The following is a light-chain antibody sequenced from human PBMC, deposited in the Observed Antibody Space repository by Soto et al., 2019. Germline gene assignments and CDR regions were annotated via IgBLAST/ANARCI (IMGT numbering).Light chain of an antibody. CDR3: SSYGSTSTRYV. CDR1: SSDVGGYNY. Sequence: QSALTQPASVSGSPGQSITISCTGTSSDVGGYNYVSWYQQHPGKAPKLMIYEVSNRPSGVSNRFSGSKSANTASLTISGLQAEDEADYFCSSYGSTSTRYVVGTGTKVTVL. V-gene: IGLV2-14*01. J-gene: IGLJ1*01. CDR2: EVS.